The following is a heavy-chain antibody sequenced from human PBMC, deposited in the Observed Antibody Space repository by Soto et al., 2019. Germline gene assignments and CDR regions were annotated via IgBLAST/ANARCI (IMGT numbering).Heavy chain of an antibody. Sequence: PSETLSLTCIVSGGSVSSSNWWSWVRQPPGKGLEWIGEIYHSGSTTYNPSLKSRATISVDKSENQFSLRLKSVTAADTAVYYCASVGPDHDNSGHYLPWGPGTLVTVSS. CDR1: GGSVSSSNW. D-gene: IGHD3-22*01. J-gene: IGHJ5*02. CDR2: IYHSGST. CDR3: ASVGPDHDNSGHYLP. V-gene: IGHV4-4*02.